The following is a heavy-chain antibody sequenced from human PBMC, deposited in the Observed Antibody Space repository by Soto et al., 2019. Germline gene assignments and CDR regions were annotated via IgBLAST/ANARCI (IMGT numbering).Heavy chain of an antibody. CDR2: IHSGGST. J-gene: IGHJ4*02. CDR3: ARGGPRSSGYDPFDY. Sequence: EVQLVESGGGLVQPGGSLRLSCAASGFTVSRNFMNWVRQAPGKGLEWVSVIHSGGSTYYADSVKGRFTISRDNSKNTLYLQMNSVRAEDTAVYYCARGGPRSSGYDPFDYWGQGTLVTVSS. CDR1: GFTVSRNF. D-gene: IGHD3-22*01. V-gene: IGHV3-66*01.